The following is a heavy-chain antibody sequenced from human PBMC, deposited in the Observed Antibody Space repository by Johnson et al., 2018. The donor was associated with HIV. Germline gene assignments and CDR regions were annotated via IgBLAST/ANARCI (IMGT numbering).Heavy chain of an antibody. CDR2: FYSGGST. CDR3: AKARVRYSSDVDALDI. D-gene: IGHD6-19*01. Sequence: MMLVESGGGLIQPGGSLRLSCVASGFTVSSNYMSWVRQAPGKGLEWVSVFYSGGSTYYADSVKGRFTISRDNSKNSLHLQMNSLRAEDTAFYYCAKARVRYSSDVDALDIWGQGTMVTVSS. J-gene: IGHJ3*02. CDR1: GFTVSSNY. V-gene: IGHV3-53*01.